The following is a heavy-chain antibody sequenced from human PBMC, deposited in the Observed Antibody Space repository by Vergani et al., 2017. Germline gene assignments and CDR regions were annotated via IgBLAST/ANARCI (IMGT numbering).Heavy chain of an antibody. CDR2: IDWDDDK. CDR1: GFSLSTSGMR. V-gene: IGHV2-70*04. Sequence: QVTLKESGPALVKPTQTLTLTCTFSGFSLSTSGMRVSWIRQPPGKALEWLARIDWDDDKFYSTSLKTRLTISKDTSKNQVVLTMTNMDPVDTATYYCARDRLGIEDPRFDYWGQGTLVTVSS. D-gene: IGHD7-27*01. CDR3: ARDRLGIEDPRFDY. J-gene: IGHJ4*02.